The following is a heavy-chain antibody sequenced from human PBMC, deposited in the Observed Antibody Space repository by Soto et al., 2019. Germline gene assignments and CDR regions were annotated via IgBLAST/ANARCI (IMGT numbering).Heavy chain of an antibody. Sequence: SVKVSCKASGFTFTSSAVQWVRQARGQRLEWIGWIVVGSGNTNYAQKFQERVTITRDMSTSTAYMELSSLRSEDTAVYYCAADYYDSSGYFPGGVYYYGMDVWGQGTTVTVSS. CDR1: GFTFTSSA. V-gene: IGHV1-58*01. D-gene: IGHD3-22*01. CDR2: IVVGSGNT. CDR3: AADYYDSSGYFPGGVYYYGMDV. J-gene: IGHJ6*02.